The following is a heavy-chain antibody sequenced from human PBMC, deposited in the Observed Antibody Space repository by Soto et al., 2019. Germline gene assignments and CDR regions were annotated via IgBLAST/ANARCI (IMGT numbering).Heavy chain of an antibody. Sequence: RGESLKISCKGSGYSFTSYWISWVRQMPGKGLEWMGRIDPSDSYTNYSPSFQGHVTISADKSISTAYLQWSSLKASDAAMYYCARAPNIVVVPAIPYGMDVWGQGTTVTVSS. J-gene: IGHJ6*02. CDR3: ARAPNIVVVPAIPYGMDV. CDR1: GYSFTSYW. CDR2: IDPSDSYT. V-gene: IGHV5-10-1*01. D-gene: IGHD2-2*01.